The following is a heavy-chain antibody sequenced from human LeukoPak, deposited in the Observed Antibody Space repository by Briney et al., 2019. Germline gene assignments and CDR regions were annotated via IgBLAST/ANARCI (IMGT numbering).Heavy chain of an antibody. CDR3: AKSYGSGSYQTIDY. CDR2: ISGGGGST. CDR1: GFTFSSYA. D-gene: IGHD3-10*01. J-gene: IGHJ4*02. Sequence: GGSLRLSCAASGFTFSSYAMSWVRQAPGKGLEWVSAISGGGGSTYYADSVKGRFTISRDNSKNTLYLQMNSLRAEDTAVYYCAKSYGSGSYQTIDYWGQGTLVTVSS. V-gene: IGHV3-23*01.